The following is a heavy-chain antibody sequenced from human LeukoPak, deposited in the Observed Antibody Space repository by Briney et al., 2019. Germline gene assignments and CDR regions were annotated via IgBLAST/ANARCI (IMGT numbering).Heavy chain of an antibody. CDR1: GGSISSGGYS. CDR3: ASGGYSYGFDY. Sequence: PSETLSLTCAVSGGSISSGGYSWSWIRQPPGKGLEWIGYIYHNGNTHYSPSLKSRVTISVDRSKNQLSLKLSSVTAADTAMYYCASGGYSYGFDYWGQGTLVTVSS. D-gene: IGHD5-18*01. V-gene: IGHV4-30-2*01. CDR2: IYHNGNT. J-gene: IGHJ4*02.